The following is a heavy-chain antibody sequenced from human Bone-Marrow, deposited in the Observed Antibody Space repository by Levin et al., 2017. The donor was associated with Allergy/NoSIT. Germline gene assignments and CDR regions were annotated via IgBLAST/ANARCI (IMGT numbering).Heavy chain of an antibody. CDR1: GVSIGSYY. Sequence: ESLKISCTVSGVSIGSYYWTWIRQPAGKGLEWIGRIYPTGNTNYNPSLRSRVNLSIDTSKKQFSLSLTSVTAADTAVYYCAREGGRDYGQYYFDYWGPGTLVTVSS. J-gene: IGHJ4*02. CDR3: AREGGRDYGQYYFDY. V-gene: IGHV4-4*07. D-gene: IGHD4-17*01. CDR2: IYPTGNT.